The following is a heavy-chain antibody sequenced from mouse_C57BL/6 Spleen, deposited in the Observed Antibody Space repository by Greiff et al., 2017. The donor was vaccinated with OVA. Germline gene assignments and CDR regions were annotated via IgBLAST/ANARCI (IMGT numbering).Heavy chain of an antibody. CDR1: GYTFTSYW. CDR3: TRFPFITTVGGAMDY. CDR2: IYPGNSDT. Sequence: VQLQPSWTVLARPGASVKMSCKTSGYTFTSYWMHWVKQRPGQGLEWIGAIYPGNSDTSYNQKFKGKAKLTAVTSASTAYMELSSLTNEDSAVYYCTRFPFITTVGGAMDYWGQGTSVTVSS. V-gene: IGHV1-5*01. D-gene: IGHD1-1*01. J-gene: IGHJ4*01.